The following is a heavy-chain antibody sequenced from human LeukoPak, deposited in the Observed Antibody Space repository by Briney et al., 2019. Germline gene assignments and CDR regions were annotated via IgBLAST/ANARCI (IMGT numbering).Heavy chain of an antibody. D-gene: IGHD3-22*01. CDR2: IYYTGST. J-gene: IGHJ3*02. CDR3: ARRVWYYDRSAFDI. V-gene: IGHV4-61*01. Sequence: SETLSLTCTVSGGSVSSASYYWGWIRQPPGKGLDWIGYIYYTGSTHYMSSLKSRVTISVDTSKNQFSLKLSSVTAADTAVYFCARRVWYYDRSAFDIWGQGTMVTVSS. CDR1: GGSVSSASYY.